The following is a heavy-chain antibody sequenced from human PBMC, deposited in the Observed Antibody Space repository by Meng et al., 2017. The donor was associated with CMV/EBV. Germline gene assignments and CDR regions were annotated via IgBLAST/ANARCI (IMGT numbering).Heavy chain of an antibody. D-gene: IGHD6-19*01. V-gene: IGHV1-69*01. Sequence: QVQLVQSGAEVKKPGASVKVSCKASGYTFTGYYMHWVRQAPGQGLEWMGWINPIFGTANYAQKFQGRVTITADESTSTAYMELSSLRSEDTAVYYCARGDSSGWFPFDYWGQGTLITVSS. CDR1: GYTFTGYY. J-gene: IGHJ4*02. CDR2: INPIFGTA. CDR3: ARGDSSGWFPFDY.